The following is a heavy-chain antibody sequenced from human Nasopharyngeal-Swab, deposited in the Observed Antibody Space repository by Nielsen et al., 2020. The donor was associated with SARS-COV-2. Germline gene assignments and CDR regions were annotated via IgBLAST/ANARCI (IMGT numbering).Heavy chain of an antibody. CDR3: ARGRYDFWSGYYTPYYYYYGMDV. J-gene: IGHJ6*02. CDR2: ISSSSSYI. V-gene: IGHV3-21*01. D-gene: IGHD3-3*01. Sequence: GESLKISCAASGFTFSSYSMNWVRQAPGKGLEWVSSISSSSSYIYYADSVKGRFTISRDNAKNSLYLQMNSLRAEDTAVYYCARGRYDFWSGYYTPYYYYYGMDVWGQGTTVTVSS. CDR1: GFTFSSYS.